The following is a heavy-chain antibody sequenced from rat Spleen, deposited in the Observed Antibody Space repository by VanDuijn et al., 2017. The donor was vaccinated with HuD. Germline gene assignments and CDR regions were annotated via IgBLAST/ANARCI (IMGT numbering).Heavy chain of an antibody. J-gene: IGHJ2*01. CDR1: GFTFSDYN. D-gene: IGHD1-11*01. CDR3: TRGAYGGYDFDY. V-gene: IGHV5-27*01. CDR2: INPDGGST. Sequence: EVQLVESGGGVVQPGRSLKFSCVASGFTFSDYNMAWVRQAPTKGLEWVAYINPDGGSTYYRDSVKGRFTISRDDAKSTLYLQMNSLRSEDTATYYCTRGAYGGYDFDYWGQGVMVTVSS.